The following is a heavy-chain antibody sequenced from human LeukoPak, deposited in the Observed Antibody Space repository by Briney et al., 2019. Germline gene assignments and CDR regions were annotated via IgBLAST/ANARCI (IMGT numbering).Heavy chain of an antibody. J-gene: IGHJ3*02. Sequence: ASVKVSCKASGYTFTGYYMHWVRQAPGQGLEWMGWINPNSGGTNYAQKLQGRVTMTTDTSTSTAYMELRSLRSDDTAVYYCASTPERSVAGTGSDAFDIWGQGTMVTVSS. CDR2: INPNSGGT. CDR3: ASTPERSVAGTGSDAFDI. CDR1: GYTFTGYY. V-gene: IGHV1-2*02. D-gene: IGHD6-19*01.